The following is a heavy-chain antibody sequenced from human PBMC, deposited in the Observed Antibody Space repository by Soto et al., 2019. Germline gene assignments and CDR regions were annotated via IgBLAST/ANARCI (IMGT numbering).Heavy chain of an antibody. CDR3: GGGHSDLYYYYGLDF. CDR2: ISYDGSHE. J-gene: IGHJ6*02. D-gene: IGHD2-21*01. Sequence: QVQLVESGGDVVQPGRSLRLSCAGSGTTFGIYAMHWVRQAPGKGLEWVAVISYDGSHEFYADSVKGRFTISRDNSNNMLYLQMNSTKPDDAAVYFCGGGHSDLYYYYGLDFWGQGTTVTVSS. CDR1: GTTFGIYA. V-gene: IGHV3-30*03.